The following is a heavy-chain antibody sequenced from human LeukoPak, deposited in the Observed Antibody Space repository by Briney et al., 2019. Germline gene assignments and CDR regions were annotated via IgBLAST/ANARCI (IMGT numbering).Heavy chain of an antibody. CDR1: GGSISSYY. Sequence: PSETLSLTCTVSGGSISSYYWSWIRQPPGKGLEWIGHIYYSGSTNYDPSLKSRVTISVDTSKNQFSLKLSSVTAADTAVYYCARDLAAAGTRWFDPWGQGTLVTVSS. J-gene: IGHJ5*02. CDR3: ARDLAAAGTRWFDP. CDR2: IYYSGST. D-gene: IGHD6-13*01. V-gene: IGHV4-59*01.